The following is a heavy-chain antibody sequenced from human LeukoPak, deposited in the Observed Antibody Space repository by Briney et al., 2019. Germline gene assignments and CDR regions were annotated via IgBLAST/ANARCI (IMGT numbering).Heavy chain of an antibody. CDR2: FDPEDGET. CDR1: GYSLSELS. V-gene: IGHV1-24*01. Sequence: GASVKVSCKVSGYSLSELSMHWVRQAPGKGLEWLGGFDPEDGETIYAQKFQGRVILTEDTYTDTTYMELRSLRSEDTAVDYCATYQYIWKYFDYWGQGTLLTVSS. CDR3: ATYQYIWKYFDY. J-gene: IGHJ4*02. D-gene: IGHD1-1*01.